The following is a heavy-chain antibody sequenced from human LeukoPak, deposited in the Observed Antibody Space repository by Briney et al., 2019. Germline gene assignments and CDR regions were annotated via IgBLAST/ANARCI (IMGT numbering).Heavy chain of an antibody. D-gene: IGHD3-22*01. J-gene: IGHJ4*02. V-gene: IGHV1-69*04. CDR3: AKFSDYDSSGWDY. CDR1: GGTFSSYA. CDR2: IIPILGIA. Sequence: SVKVSCKASGGTFSSYAISLVRQAPGQGLEWMGRIIPILGIANYAQKFQGRVTITADKSTSTAYMELSSLRSEDTAVYYCAKFSDYDSSGWDYWGQGTLVTVSS.